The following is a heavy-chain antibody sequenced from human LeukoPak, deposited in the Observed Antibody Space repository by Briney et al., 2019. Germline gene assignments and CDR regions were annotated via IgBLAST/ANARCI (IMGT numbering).Heavy chain of an antibody. CDR1: GYTFTGYY. Sequence: ASVKVSCKTSGYTFTGYYMHWVGQAPGQGLEWTGWIDPNSGGTNYAQKFQGRVTMTRDTSIGTAYMELSGLTSDDTAVYYCARIYGGDVWGQGTTVTVSS. CDR2: IDPNSGGT. V-gene: IGHV1-2*02. J-gene: IGHJ6*02. CDR3: ARIYGGDV.